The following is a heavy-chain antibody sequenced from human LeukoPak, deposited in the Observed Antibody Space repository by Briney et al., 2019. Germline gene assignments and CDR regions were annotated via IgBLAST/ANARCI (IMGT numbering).Heavy chain of an antibody. CDR1: GFSFGSYW. CDR2: INTDGSST. CDR3: ARDNLVVTDY. V-gene: IGHV3-74*01. Sequence: PGGSLRLSCAASGFSFGSYWMHWVRQAPGKGLLWVSRINTDGSSTSYADSVKGRFTISRDNAKNTLYLQMNSLRAEDTAVYYCARDNLVVTDYWGQGTLVTVSS. J-gene: IGHJ4*02. D-gene: IGHD2-21*02.